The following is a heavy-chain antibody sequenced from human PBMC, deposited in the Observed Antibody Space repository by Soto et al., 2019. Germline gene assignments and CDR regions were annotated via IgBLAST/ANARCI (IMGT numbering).Heavy chain of an antibody. CDR2: ISGNNGKT. CDR3: ATASGYYYEATDY. D-gene: IGHD3-22*01. V-gene: IGHV1-18*04. Sequence: ASVKFSCKASGHTFSTYGISWVRQAPGQGLEWMGWISGNNGKTNYAQKLQGRVTMTTDTATSTAYMELRSLRSDDTAVYYCATASGYYYEATDYWGQGTPVTVSS. J-gene: IGHJ4*02. CDR1: GHTFSTYG.